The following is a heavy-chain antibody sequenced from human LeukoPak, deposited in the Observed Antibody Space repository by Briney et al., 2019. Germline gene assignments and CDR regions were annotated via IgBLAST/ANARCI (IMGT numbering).Heavy chain of an antibody. D-gene: IGHD2-2*01. CDR3: ARAWEVVPAAYDY. Sequence: GASVKVSCKASGYTFTSYGIIWVRQAPGQGLEWMGWVSAYKGNTNYAQDLQGRVTMITDTSKNTAYMELRSLRSDDTAVYYCARAWEVVPAAYDYWGQGTLVTVSS. CDR2: VSAYKGNT. CDR1: GYTFTSYG. J-gene: IGHJ4*02. V-gene: IGHV1-18*01.